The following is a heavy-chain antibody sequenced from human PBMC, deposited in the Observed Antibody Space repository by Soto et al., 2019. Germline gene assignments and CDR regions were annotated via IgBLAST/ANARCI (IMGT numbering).Heavy chain of an antibody. V-gene: IGHV4-34*12. D-gene: IGHD3-22*01. CDR2: IFHGGST. CDR3: ARPHYDSNTFYYFFDY. J-gene: IGHJ4*02. CDR1: GGSFSGYF. Sequence: SETLSLTCAVYGGSFSGYFWSWIRQPPGKGLEWIGEIFHGGSTNYSPSLKSRVTISVDTSKNQFSLELSSVAAADTAVYYCARPHYDSNTFYYFFDYWGQGTLVTVSS.